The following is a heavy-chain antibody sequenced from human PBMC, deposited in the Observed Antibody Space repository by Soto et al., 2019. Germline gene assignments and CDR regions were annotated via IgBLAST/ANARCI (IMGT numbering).Heavy chain of an antibody. CDR3: IRPAGGQVEHSFYYSFMDV. Sequence: EVQLVESGGGLVQPGGSLKLACLASGFPLSDSAIHWVRKASGKGLEWVGRIRSKTNNYATTYGAPVRGRFTLSRDDSKNTAYRQMNTLESEDVAVYYCIRPAGGQVEHSFYYSFMDVWGKGTTVSV. CDR1: GFPLSDSA. D-gene: IGHD2-15*01. CDR2: IRSKTNNYAT. V-gene: IGHV3-73*01. J-gene: IGHJ6*03.